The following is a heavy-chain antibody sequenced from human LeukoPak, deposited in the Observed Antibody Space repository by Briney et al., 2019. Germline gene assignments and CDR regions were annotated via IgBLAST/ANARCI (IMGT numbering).Heavy chain of an antibody. CDR3: AKLYGKCSGGSCYFDY. Sequence: GGSLTLSCAASGLTVSSNYMSWVRQAPGKGLEWVSAISGSGGSTYYADSEKGRFTIHRHNSKNPLYRQMNSLRAEDPAVYYCAKLYGKCSGGSCYFDYSGEGAL. V-gene: IGHV3-23*01. J-gene: IGHJ4*02. CDR1: GLTVSSNY. D-gene: IGHD2-15*01. CDR2: ISGSGGST.